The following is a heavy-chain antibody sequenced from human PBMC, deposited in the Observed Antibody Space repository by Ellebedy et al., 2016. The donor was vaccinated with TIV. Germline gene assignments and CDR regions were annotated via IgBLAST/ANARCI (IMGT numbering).Heavy chain of an antibody. CDR3: ARINWNMENWYFDL. D-gene: IGHD1/OR15-1a*01. V-gene: IGHV4-59*01. Sequence: SETLSLXXTVSGGSISSYYWSWIRQPPGKGLERIGYIYYSGSTNYNPSLKSRVTISVDTSKNQFSLKLSSVTAADTAVYYCARINWNMENWYFDLWGRGTLVTVSS. CDR1: GGSISSYY. J-gene: IGHJ2*01. CDR2: IYYSGST.